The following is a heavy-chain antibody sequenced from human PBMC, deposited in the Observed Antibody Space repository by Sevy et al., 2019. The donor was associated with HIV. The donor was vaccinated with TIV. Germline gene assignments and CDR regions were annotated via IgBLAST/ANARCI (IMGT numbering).Heavy chain of an antibody. CDR3: ARGGYYYDIAAYYAFDS. D-gene: IGHD3-22*01. CDR2: IWSDGAYE. CDR1: GFTFSNYA. J-gene: IGHJ4*02. Sequence: GGSLRLSCAATGFTFSNYAMHWVRQAPGKGMEWVAIIWSDGAYEYHGDSVKGRFTISRDNSKNTLYLQMNNVRVEDTAVYYCARGGYYYDIAAYYAFDSWGQGTLVTVSS. V-gene: IGHV3-33*01.